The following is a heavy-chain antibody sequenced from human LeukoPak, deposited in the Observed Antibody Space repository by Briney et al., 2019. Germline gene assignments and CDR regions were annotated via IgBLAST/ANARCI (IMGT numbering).Heavy chain of an antibody. CDR1: GYTFTGYY. CDR2: INPNSGGT. V-gene: IGHV1-2*02. Sequence: ASVKVSCKASGYTFTGYYMHWVRQTPGQGLEWMGWINPNSGGTNYAQKFQGRVTMTRDTSISTAYMELSRLRSDDTAVYYCARWPISDFWSGYSDDAFDIWGQGTMVTVSS. J-gene: IGHJ3*02. CDR3: ARWPISDFWSGYSDDAFDI. D-gene: IGHD3-3*01.